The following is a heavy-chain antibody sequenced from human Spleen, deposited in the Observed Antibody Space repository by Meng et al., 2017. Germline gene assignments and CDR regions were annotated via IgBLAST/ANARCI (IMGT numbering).Heavy chain of an antibody. V-gene: IGHV1-3*04. J-gene: IGHJ4*02. Sequence: VQLVQSGAEWKMSGASGKDSCKACGYSLSTYAVKWVLQAPGLVLEWVGWLQTGNGDTTYSQNLQYRVTITSDTSATTTHMELRSLGPEDTAVYYCARVWGRYSVHNWGQGTLVTVSS. CDR2: LQTGNGDT. CDR3: ARVWGRYSVHN. D-gene: IGHD5-18*01. CDR1: GYSLSTYA.